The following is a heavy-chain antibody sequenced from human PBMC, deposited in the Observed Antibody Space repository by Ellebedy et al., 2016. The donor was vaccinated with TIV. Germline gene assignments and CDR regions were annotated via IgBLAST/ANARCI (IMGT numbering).Heavy chain of an antibody. CDR1: GITFSRND. Sequence: PGGSLRLSCAASGITFSRNDMDWVRQAPGKGLEWVAFIRYDAGHTFYAESVKGRFTISRDNSNNTLYLQMNRLRVEDTAVYYCAKDLSWRNFYGSGSDGYWGQGTLVTVSS. V-gene: IGHV3-30*02. D-gene: IGHD3-10*01. J-gene: IGHJ4*02. CDR2: IRYDAGHT. CDR3: AKDLSWRNFYGSGSDGY.